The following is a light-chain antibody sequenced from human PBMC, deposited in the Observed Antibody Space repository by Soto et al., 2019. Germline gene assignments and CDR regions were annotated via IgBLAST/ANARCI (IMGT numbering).Light chain of an antibody. CDR3: QQYGSSPRT. Sequence: EIVLTQSPATLSLSPGERATLSCRASQSISSYLAWYQQKPGQAPRLLMYDTSYRATGIPARFSGSGSGTDFTLTISRLEPEDFAVYYCQQYGSSPRTFGQGTKVDIK. CDR1: QSISSY. V-gene: IGKV3-20*01. CDR2: DTS. J-gene: IGKJ1*01.